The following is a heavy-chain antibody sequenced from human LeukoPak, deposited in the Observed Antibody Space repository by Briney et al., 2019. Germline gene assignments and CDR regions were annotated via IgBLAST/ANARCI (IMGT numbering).Heavy chain of an antibody. J-gene: IGHJ4*02. CDR1: GYTFTGYY. D-gene: IGHD3-22*01. CDR2: INPNSGGT. Sequence: ASVKVSCKASGYTFTGYYMHWVRQAPGQGLEWMGWINPNSGGTNYAQKFQGRVTMTRDTSISTAYMELSRLRSDDTAVYYCARPYYDSSGYPVLSDYWGQGTLVTVSS. V-gene: IGHV1-2*02. CDR3: ARPYYDSSGYPVLSDY.